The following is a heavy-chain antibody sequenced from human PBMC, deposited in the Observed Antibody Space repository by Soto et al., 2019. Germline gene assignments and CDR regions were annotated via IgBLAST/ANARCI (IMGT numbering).Heavy chain of an antibody. J-gene: IGHJ4*02. V-gene: IGHV1-24*01. D-gene: IGHD5-18*01. CDR3: ATRGYSYGYVDY. CDR2: FDPEDGET. CDR1: GHTLTELS. Sequence: GASVKVSCKVSGHTLTELSMHWVRQAPGKGLEWMGGFDPEDGETIYAQKFQGRVTMTEDTSTDTAYMELSSLRSEDTAVYYCATRGYSYGYVDYWGQGTLVTVSS.